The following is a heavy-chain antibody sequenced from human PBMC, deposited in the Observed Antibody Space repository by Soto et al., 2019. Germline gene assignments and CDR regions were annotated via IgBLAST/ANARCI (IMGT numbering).Heavy chain of an antibody. V-gene: IGHV3-21*01. J-gene: IGHJ5*02. CDR2: ISGTGVYI. CDR1: GFTFSNYN. Sequence: GGSLRLSCVASGFTFSNYNMNWVRQAPGKGLVWVSHISGTGVYIHYADAVKGRFTISRDNAKSSVYLQMNSLRAEDTAVYYCAREGALKPFSSWGQGALVTVSS. CDR3: AREGALKPFSS.